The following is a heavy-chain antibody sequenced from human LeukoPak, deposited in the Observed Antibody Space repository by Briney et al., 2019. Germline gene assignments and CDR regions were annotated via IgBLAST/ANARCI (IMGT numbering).Heavy chain of an antibody. CDR3: ARHRTTVTIED. V-gene: IGHV4-59*08. D-gene: IGHD4-17*01. J-gene: IGHJ4*02. CDR2: IYYSGST. CDR1: GGSISSYY. Sequence: SETLYLTCTVSGGSISSYYWSWIRQPPGKGLEWIGYIYYSGSTNYNPSLKSRVTISVDTSKNQFSLKLSSVTAADTAVYYCARHRTTVTIEDWGQGTLVTVSS.